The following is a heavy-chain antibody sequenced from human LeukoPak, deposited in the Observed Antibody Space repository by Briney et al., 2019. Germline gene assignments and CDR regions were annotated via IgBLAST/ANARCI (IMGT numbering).Heavy chain of an antibody. CDR3: AREEGYGALLY. V-gene: IGHV4-61*02. Sequence: KSSETLSLTCTVSGGSISSGGYYWSWIRQPAGKGLEWIGRIYTSGSTNYNPSLKSRVTMSVDTSKNQFSLKLSSVTAADTAVYYCAREEGYGALLYWGQGTLVTVSS. CDR1: GGSISSGGYY. CDR2: IYTSGST. J-gene: IGHJ4*02. D-gene: IGHD5-18*01.